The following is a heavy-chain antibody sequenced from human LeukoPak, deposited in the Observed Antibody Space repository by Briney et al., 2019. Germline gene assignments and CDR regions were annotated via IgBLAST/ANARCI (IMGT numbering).Heavy chain of an antibody. D-gene: IGHD3-3*01. V-gene: IGHV4-4*07. Sequence: RSETLSLTCTVSGGSISSSYWAWIRQPAGKGLEWIGRIYTSGITNYDPSLKSRVTMSVDTSKSQFSLKLSSVTAADTAVYYCARGPGTISKEAFDIWGQGTMVTVSS. CDR1: GGSISSSY. CDR2: IYTSGIT. CDR3: ARGPGTISKEAFDI. J-gene: IGHJ3*02.